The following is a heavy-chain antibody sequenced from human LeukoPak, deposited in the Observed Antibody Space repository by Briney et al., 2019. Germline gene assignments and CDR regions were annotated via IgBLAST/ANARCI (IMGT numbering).Heavy chain of an antibody. CDR3: ATSPRYYYDSSLFDP. V-gene: IGHV1-24*01. J-gene: IGHJ5*02. CDR2: FDPEDGET. D-gene: IGHD3-22*01. Sequence: ASVKVSCKVSGYTLTELSMHWVRQAPGKGLEWMGGFDPEDGETIYAQKFQGRVTMTEDTSTDTAYMELCSLRSEDTAVYYCATSPRYYYDSSLFDPWGQGTPVTVSS. CDR1: GYTLTELS.